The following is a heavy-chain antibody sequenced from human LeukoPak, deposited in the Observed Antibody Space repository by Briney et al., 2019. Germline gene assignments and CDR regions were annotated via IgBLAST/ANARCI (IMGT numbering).Heavy chain of an antibody. V-gene: IGHV4-59*12. CDR1: GGSISSYY. CDR3: ARRRYSYGIPTIFDY. D-gene: IGHD5-18*01. J-gene: IGHJ4*02. CDR2: IYYSGST. Sequence: SETLSLTCTVSGGSISSYYWSWIRQPPGKGLKWIGYIYYSGSTNYNPSLKSRVTISVDTSKNQFSLKLSSVTAADTAVYYCARRRYSYGIPTIFDYWGQGTLVTVSS.